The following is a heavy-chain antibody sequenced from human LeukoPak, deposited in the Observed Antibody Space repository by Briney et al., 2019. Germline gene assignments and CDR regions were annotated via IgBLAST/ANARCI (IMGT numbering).Heavy chain of an antibody. CDR1: GYTLTSYF. J-gene: IGHJ3*01. D-gene: IGHD1-7*01. CDR2: INPSCGST. Sequence: EASVKVSCKASGYTLTSYFIHWVRQAPGQGLEWMGIINPSCGSTSYAQKFQGRVTMTRDTCTSPVYMELSSLSSEHRAVHYCARKQDWNYAFDVWGQGTMVTVSS. V-gene: IGHV1-46*01. CDR3: ARKQDWNYAFDV.